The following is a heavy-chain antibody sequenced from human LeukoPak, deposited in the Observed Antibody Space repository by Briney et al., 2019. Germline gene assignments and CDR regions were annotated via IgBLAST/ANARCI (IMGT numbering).Heavy chain of an antibody. Sequence: ASVKVSCKASGGSFSNFAISWVRQAPGQGFEWLGGIFGTVTYAPNFQGRVSFTTDESTSTAYMELRSLTSDDTAVYYCARLSIFGVVISWFDPWGQGTLVTVSS. CDR3: ARLSIFGVVISWFDP. CDR1: GGSFSNFA. J-gene: IGHJ5*02. CDR2: IFGTV. V-gene: IGHV1-69*05. D-gene: IGHD3-3*01.